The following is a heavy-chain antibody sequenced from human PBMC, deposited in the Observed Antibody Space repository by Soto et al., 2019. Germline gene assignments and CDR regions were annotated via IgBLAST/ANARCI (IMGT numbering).Heavy chain of an antibody. CDR3: ARVMAYYYDSSGYYGYYFDY. V-gene: IGHV4-61*01. D-gene: IGHD3-22*01. J-gene: IGHJ4*02. CDR2: IYYSGST. CDR1: GRSVSSGSYY. Sequence: PSETLSLTCTVSGRSVSSGSYYWSWIRQPPGKGLEWIGYIYYSGSTNYNPSLKSRVTISVDTSKNQFSLKLSSVTAADTAVYYCARVMAYYYDSSGYYGYYFDYWGQGTLVTVSS.